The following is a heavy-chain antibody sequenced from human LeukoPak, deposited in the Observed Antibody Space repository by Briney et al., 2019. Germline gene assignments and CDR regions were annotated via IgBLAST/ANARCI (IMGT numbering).Heavy chain of an antibody. CDR1: GFTFSSYG. CDR3: AKGGGYCSSTSCPAHYYGMDV. Sequence: AGGSLRLSCAASGFTFSSYGMHWVRQAPGKGLEWVAVISYDGSSKYYADSVKGRFTISRDNSMNTLYLQMNSLRAEDTAVYYCAKGGGYCSSTSCPAHYYGMDVWGKGTTVTVSS. D-gene: IGHD2-2*01. V-gene: IGHV3-30*18. J-gene: IGHJ6*04. CDR2: ISYDGSSK.